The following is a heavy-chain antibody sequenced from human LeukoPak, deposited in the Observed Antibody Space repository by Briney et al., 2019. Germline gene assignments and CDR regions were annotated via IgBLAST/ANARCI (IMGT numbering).Heavy chain of an antibody. CDR1: GYTFTSYG. Sequence: ASVKVSCKASGYTFTSYGISWVRRAPGQGLEWMGWISAYNGNTNYAQKLQGRVTMTTDTSTSTAYMELRSLRSDDTAVYYCARDNNYYDSSGLFDYWGQGTLVTVSS. V-gene: IGHV1-18*01. CDR3: ARDNNYYDSSGLFDY. J-gene: IGHJ4*02. D-gene: IGHD3-22*01. CDR2: ISAYNGNT.